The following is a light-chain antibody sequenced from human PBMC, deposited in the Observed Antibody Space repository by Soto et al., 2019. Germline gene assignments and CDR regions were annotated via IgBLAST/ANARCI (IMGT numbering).Light chain of an antibody. J-gene: IGKJ4*01. CDR2: AAS. Sequence: EIVLTQSPGTLSLSPGERATLSCRASQSVSSSALAWHQQKPGHAPTLLIYAASSRAAGVPDRFSGSWSGTDFTLTISRLAHEDFAVYYCHQYGSSPLTFGGGTQVEIK. CDR3: HQYGSSPLT. CDR1: QSVSSSA. V-gene: IGKV3-20*01.